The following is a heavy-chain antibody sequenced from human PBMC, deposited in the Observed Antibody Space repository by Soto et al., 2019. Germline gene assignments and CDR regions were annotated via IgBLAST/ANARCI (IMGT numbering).Heavy chain of an antibody. Sequence: SGTLSPTGTLYGSTISSGGHYWSWIRQQTGKGLEWRGYLYYSGATTYTPSLMRRLTILIDTAKNQYSLSLSSANAADTALYYCARTSYSDRSVYSDTWGQGTLVTVSS. V-gene: IGHV4-31*03. J-gene: IGHJ4*02. CDR1: GSTISSGGHY. CDR2: LYYSGAT. D-gene: IGHD3-22*01. CDR3: ARTSYSDRSVYSDT.